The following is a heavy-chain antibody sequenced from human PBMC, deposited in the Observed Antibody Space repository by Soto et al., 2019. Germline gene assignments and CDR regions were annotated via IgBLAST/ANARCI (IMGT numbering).Heavy chain of an antibody. V-gene: IGHV1-18*01. J-gene: IGHJ6*02. CDR3: AREGKGIVVVTTYYYYYGMDV. D-gene: IGHD3-22*01. Sequence: QVQLVQSGAEVKKPGASVKVSCKAPGYTFTSYGISWVRQAPGQGLEWMGWISAYNGNTNYAQKLQGRVTMTTDTSASTAYMELRSLRSDETAVYYCAREGKGIVVVTTYYYYYGMDVWGQGTTVTVSS. CDR1: GYTFTSYG. CDR2: ISAYNGNT.